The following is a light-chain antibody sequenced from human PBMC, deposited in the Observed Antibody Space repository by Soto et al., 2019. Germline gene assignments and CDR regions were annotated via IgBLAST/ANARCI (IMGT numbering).Light chain of an antibody. V-gene: IGKV3-15*01. CDR1: QSVSSN. CDR3: PHYNNWPRT. J-gene: IGKJ1*01. CDR2: GAS. Sequence: EIVMTHSPATLSVSPGERATLSCSSSQSVSSNLAWSQQKPGQAPRLLIYGASTRDTGIPARFSGSGSGTEFTLTISSLQSEDFAVYYCPHYNNWPRTFGQGTKVEIK.